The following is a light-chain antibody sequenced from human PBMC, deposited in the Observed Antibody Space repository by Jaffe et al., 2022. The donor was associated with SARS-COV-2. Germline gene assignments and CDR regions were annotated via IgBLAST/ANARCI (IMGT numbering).Light chain of an antibody. CDR3: QQTYTSPLYT. J-gene: IGKJ2*01. V-gene: IGKV1-39*01. CDR1: QSISAY. CDR2: AGY. Sequence: DIQLTQSPSSLSASVGDFVTITCRATQSISAYLNWYRQRPGQAPELLIYAGYTLHTGVPSRFGVSGSGTEFALTISSLEPEDFATYYCQQTYTSPLYTFGQGTKVEIK.